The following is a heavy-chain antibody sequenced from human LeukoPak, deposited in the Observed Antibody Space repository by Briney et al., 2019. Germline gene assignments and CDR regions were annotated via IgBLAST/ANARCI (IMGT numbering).Heavy chain of an antibody. V-gene: IGHV4-31*03. CDR2: IYYSGST. CDR1: GGSISSGGYY. CDR3: ARAGRGWLLQHFDY. D-gene: IGHD3-22*01. J-gene: IGHJ4*02. Sequence: PSETLSLTCTVSGGSISSGGYYWSWIRQHPGKGLEWIGYIYYSGSTYYNPSLKSRVTISVDTSKNQFSLKLSSVTAADTAAYYCARAGRGWLLQHFDYWGQGTLVTVSS.